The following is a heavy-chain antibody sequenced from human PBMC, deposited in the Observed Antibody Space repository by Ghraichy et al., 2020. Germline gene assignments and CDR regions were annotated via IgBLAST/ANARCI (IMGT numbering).Heavy chain of an antibody. CDR1: GFSLSTSRVA. D-gene: IGHD6-19*01. V-gene: IGHV2-5*01. J-gene: IGHJ5*02. CDR2: VYGNDDK. Sequence: SGPTLVKPTQTLTLTCTFSGFSLSTSRVAVGWIRQAPGKALEWLANVYGNDDKHYNLHLQNRLIITKDTSINQVVLTMTNMGPMDTGTYYCAHRVEVEVAGPSWFDPWGQGTLVTVSS. CDR3: AHRVEVEVAGPSWFDP.